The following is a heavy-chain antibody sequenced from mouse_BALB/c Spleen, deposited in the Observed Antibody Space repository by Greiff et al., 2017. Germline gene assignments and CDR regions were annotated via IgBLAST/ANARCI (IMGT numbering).Heavy chain of an antibody. D-gene: IGHD1-1*01. CDR2: IDPYNGGT. Sequence: EVQLQQSGPELVKPGASVKVSCKASGYAFTSYNMYWVKQSHGKSLEWIGYIDPYNGGTSYNQKFKGKATLTADKSSSTAYMQLSSLTSDDSAVYFCARRDTTDDYWGQGTTLTVSS. J-gene: IGHJ2*01. V-gene: IGHV1S135*01. CDR1: GYAFTSYN. CDR3: ARRDTTDDY.